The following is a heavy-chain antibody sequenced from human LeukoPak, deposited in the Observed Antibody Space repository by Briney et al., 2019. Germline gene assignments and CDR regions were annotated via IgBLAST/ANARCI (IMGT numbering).Heavy chain of an antibody. Sequence: ASVKVSCKASGGTFSSYAISWVRQAPGQGLEWMGRIIPILGIANYAQKFQGRVTITADKSTSTAYMELSSLRSEDTAVYCCARDPSGNFPFGGQGTLVTVSS. V-gene: IGHV1-69*04. CDR2: IIPILGIA. J-gene: IGHJ4*02. CDR3: ARDPSGNFPF. CDR1: GGTFSSYA. D-gene: IGHD4-23*01.